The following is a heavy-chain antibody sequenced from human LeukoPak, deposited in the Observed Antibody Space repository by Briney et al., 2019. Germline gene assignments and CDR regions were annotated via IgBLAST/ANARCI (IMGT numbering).Heavy chain of an antibody. CDR1: GFTFSSYG. J-gene: IGHJ6*02. D-gene: IGHD4-17*01. CDR2: ISYDGREK. Sequence: PGGSLRLSCATSGFTFSSYGMTWVRQAPGKGLEWVAIISYDGREKYYADSVKGRFTISRNSSISTVHLQMNSLGLEDTAVYYCAKSFAVTTHSYYGIDVWGQGTTVTVSS. CDR3: AKSFAVTTHSYYGIDV. V-gene: IGHV3-30*18.